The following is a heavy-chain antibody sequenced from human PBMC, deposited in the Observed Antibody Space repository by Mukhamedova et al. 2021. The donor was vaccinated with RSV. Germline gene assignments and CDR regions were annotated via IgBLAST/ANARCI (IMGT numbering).Heavy chain of an antibody. V-gene: IGHV3-30-3*01. Sequence: GKGLEWVAVISYDGSNKYYADSVKGRFTISRDNSKNTLYLQMNSLRAEDTAVYYCARDRYSSSWPPAAFDIWGQGTMVPVSS. D-gene: IGHD6-13*01. CDR2: ISYDGSNK. J-gene: IGHJ3*02. CDR3: ARDRYSSSWPPAAFDI.